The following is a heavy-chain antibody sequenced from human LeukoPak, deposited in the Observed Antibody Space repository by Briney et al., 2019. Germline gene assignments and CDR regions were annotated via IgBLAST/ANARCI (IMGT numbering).Heavy chain of an antibody. V-gene: IGHV3-7*01. CDR2: IKEDGRQK. CDR3: ARDISGWNDF. Sequence: GGSLRLSCVASGFTFSTYWMTWVRQAPGKGLEWVANIKEDGRQKHYVGSVKGRFTISRDNAKNSLYLQMNSLRAEDTALYYCARDISGWNDFWGRGTLVTVSS. CDR1: GFTFSTYW. D-gene: IGHD1-26*01. J-gene: IGHJ4*02.